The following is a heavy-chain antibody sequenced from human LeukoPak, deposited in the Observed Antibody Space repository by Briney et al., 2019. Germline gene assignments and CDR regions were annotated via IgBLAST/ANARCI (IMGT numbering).Heavy chain of an antibody. CDR1: GGSISSYY. J-gene: IGHJ4*02. CDR2: IYYSGST. CDR3: ARAGRSGYADY. D-gene: IGHD3-22*01. Sequence: SETLSLTCTVPGGSISSYYWSWIRQPPGKGLEWIGYIYYSGSTNYNPSLKSRVTISVDTSKNQFSLKLSSVTAADTAVYYCARAGRSGYADYWGQGTLVTVSS. V-gene: IGHV4-59*01.